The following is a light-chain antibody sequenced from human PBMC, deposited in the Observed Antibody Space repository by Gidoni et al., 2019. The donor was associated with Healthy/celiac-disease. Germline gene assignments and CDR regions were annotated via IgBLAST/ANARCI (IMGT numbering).Light chain of an antibody. CDR3: QSYDSSLSGPYVV. Sequence: QSVLTQPPSVSGAPGQRVTISCTGSRSNIGAGYDVHWYQQLPGTAPKLLIHGNSNRPSGVPDRFSGSKSGTSASLAITGLQAEDEADYYCQSYDSSLSGPYVVFGGGTKLTVL. CDR1: RSNIGAGYD. J-gene: IGLJ2*01. V-gene: IGLV1-40*01. CDR2: GNS.